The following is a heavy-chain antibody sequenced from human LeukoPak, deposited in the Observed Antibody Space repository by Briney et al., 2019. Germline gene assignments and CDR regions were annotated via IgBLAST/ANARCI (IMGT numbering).Heavy chain of an antibody. J-gene: IGHJ4*02. CDR1: GYTFITYY. CDR2: ISAHKGDT. Sequence: ASVKVSCKASGYTFITYYMHWVRQAPGQGLEWMGWISAHKGDTEYAQKFQGRVTMTRDTSTSTAYMELQSLTSDDTAVYYCARADIIVVAGATPVGSGFEYWGQGALITVS. D-gene: IGHD2-15*01. CDR3: ARADIIVVAGATPVGSGFEY. V-gene: IGHV1-18*04.